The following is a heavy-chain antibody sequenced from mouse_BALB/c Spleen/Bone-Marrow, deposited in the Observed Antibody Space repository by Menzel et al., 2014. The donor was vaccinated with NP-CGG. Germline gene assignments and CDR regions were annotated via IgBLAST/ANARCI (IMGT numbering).Heavy chain of an antibody. CDR1: GYTFTSYY. J-gene: IGHJ4*01. D-gene: IGHD2-14*01. CDR2: IYPGNVNT. CDR3: ARGEVPSFYARDY. V-gene: IGHV1S56*01. Sequence: QVQLQQPGPELVKPGASVRISCKASGYTFTSYYIHWVKQRPGQGLEWIGWIYPGNVNTKYNEKFKGKATLTADKSSSTAYMQLSSLTSEDSAVYFCARGEVPSFYARDYWGQGTSVTVSS.